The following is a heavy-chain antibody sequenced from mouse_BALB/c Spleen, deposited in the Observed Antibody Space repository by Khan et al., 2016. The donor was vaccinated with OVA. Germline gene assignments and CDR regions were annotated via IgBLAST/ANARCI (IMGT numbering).Heavy chain of an antibody. Sequence: QVQLKQSGPGLVAPSQSLSITCTVSGFSLSRYNVHWIRQPPGKGLEWLGMIWSGGSTDYNSAVKSRMSISKDNSKSQGFLKMNSLQTDDTAMYYGARAYGSSLGYYAMDYWGQGTSVTVSS. CDR2: IWSGGST. CDR3: ARAYGSSLGYYAMDY. J-gene: IGHJ4*01. CDR1: GFSLSRYN. D-gene: IGHD1-1*01. V-gene: IGHV2-6-4*01.